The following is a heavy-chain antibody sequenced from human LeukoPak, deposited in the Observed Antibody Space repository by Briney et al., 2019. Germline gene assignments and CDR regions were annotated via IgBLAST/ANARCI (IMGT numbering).Heavy chain of an antibody. CDR3: AKDQRSGEYDYGWGPFDM. V-gene: IGHV3-23*01. CDR2: VSSSGNGA. J-gene: IGHJ3*02. CDR1: GFTFSNYA. D-gene: IGHD3-16*01. Sequence: GGSLRLSCTTSGFTFSNYAMGWVRHAPGKGLEGVSAVSSSGNGAVYTDSVRGRFNISRDNSKNTILLQMNSLRAEDTAVYHCAKDQRSGEYDYGWGPFDMWGQGTMVTVSS.